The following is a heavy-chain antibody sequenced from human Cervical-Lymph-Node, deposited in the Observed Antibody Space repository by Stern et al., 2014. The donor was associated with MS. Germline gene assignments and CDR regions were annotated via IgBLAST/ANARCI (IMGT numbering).Heavy chain of an antibody. J-gene: IGHJ4*02. V-gene: IGHV3-33*01. Sequence: QVQLLQPGGGVVQPGRSLRLSCAASGFTFSNYGMHWVRQAPGKGLEWLAVIWYDGNKKYYADSVKGRFTISRDNSKNTLFLQMSSLTAEDTALYYCARGNWNYEGMGYWGQGTLVTVSS. CDR3: ARGNWNYEGMGY. CDR1: GFTFSNYG. CDR2: IWYDGNKK. D-gene: IGHD1-7*01.